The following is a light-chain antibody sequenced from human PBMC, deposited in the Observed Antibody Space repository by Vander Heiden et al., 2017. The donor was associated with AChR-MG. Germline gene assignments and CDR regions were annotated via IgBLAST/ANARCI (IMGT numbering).Light chain of an antibody. CDR1: SSDVGSYNR. CDR2: EVS. CDR3: SSYRSSSTFT. J-gene: IGLJ2*01. Sequence: QSALTQPPSVSGSPGQSVTISCTGSSSDVGSYNRVSWYQQPPGTPPKLIIYEVSNRPSGVPDRFSGSKSGNTASLTISGLQAEDEADYYCSSYRSSSTFTFGGGTKLTVL. V-gene: IGLV2-18*02.